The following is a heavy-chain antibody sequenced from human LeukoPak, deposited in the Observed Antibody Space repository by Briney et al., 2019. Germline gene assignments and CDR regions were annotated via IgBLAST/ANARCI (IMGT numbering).Heavy chain of an antibody. Sequence: EASVKVSCKASGYTFTGHYMNWVRQVPGQGLEWMGRINPKTGGTNYAQNFQGRVTMTRDTSISTTYMELSRLRPDDTAVYYCARVGDGLNDAFDIWGQGTMVTVSS. CDR2: INPKTGGT. CDR3: ARVGDGLNDAFDI. D-gene: IGHD5-24*01. CDR1: GYTFTGHY. J-gene: IGHJ3*02. V-gene: IGHV1-2*06.